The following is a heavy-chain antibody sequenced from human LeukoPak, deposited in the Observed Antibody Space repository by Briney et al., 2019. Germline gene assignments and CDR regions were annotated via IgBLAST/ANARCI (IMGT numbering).Heavy chain of an antibody. J-gene: IGHJ4*02. CDR1: GFTFSSYS. CDR2: ISSSSSYI. Sequence: PGGSLRLSCAASGFTFSSYSMNWVRQAPGKGLEWVSSISSSSSYIYYADSVKGRFTISRDNAKNSLYLQMNSLRAEDTAVYYCARVADDCGGDCYSGSDYWGQGTLVTVSS. CDR3: ARVADDCGGDCYSGSDY. D-gene: IGHD2-21*02. V-gene: IGHV3-21*01.